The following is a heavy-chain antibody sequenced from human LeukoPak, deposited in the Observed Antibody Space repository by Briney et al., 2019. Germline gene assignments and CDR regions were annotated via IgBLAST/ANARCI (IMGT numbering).Heavy chain of an antibody. CDR3: ARDSRQTSFDI. Sequence: SSETLSLTCTVSGGSISSSSYYWGWIRQPPGKGLEWIGSIYYSGSTYYNPSLKSRVTISVDTSKNQFSLKLSSVTAADTAVYYCARDSRQTSFDIWGHGTMVTVSS. CDR1: GGSISSSSYY. V-gene: IGHV4-39*07. J-gene: IGHJ3*02. CDR2: IYYSGST.